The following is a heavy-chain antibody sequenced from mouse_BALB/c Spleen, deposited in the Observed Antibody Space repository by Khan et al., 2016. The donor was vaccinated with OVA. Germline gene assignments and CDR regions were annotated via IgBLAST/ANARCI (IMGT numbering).Heavy chain of an antibody. Sequence: EVQLQESGAELVRPGALVKLSCKASGFNIKDYYMHWVKQRPEQGLVWIGRIDPENGNTIYDPKFQGKASITSDTSSNTAYLQLSSLTSEDTAVYYCARDGYSPWFVYWGRGTLVTVSA. D-gene: IGHD2-3*01. V-gene: IGHV14-1*02. J-gene: IGHJ3*01. CDR2: IDPENGNT. CDR3: ARDGYSPWFVY. CDR1: GFNIKDYY.